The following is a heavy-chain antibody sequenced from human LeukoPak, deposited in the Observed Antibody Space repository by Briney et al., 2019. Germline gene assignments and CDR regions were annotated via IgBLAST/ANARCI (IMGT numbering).Heavy chain of an antibody. J-gene: IGHJ6*02. Sequence: GGSLRLSCAASGFTFSSYAMSWVRQAPGKGLEWASAISSSGGSTYYADSVKGRFTISRDNSKNTLYLQMNSLRAEDTAVYYCAKVKEYYYYGMDVWGQGTTVTVSS. V-gene: IGHV3-23*01. CDR3: AKVKEYYYYGMDV. CDR2: ISSSGGST. CDR1: GFTFSSYA.